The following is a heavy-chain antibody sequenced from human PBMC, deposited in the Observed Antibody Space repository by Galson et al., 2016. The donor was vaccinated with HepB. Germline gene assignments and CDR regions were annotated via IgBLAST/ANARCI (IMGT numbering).Heavy chain of an antibody. V-gene: IGHV3-11*03. D-gene: IGHD4-17*01. Sequence: SLRLSCAVSGFSVSINYMSWVRQAPGKGLELVSYISSSSSDTNYADSVKGRFTISRDNAKSSLYLQMNSLRAEDTAVYYCARMRGDYDYWGQGTLVTVSS. CDR1: GFSVSINY. CDR2: ISSSSSDT. J-gene: IGHJ4*02. CDR3: ARMRGDYDY.